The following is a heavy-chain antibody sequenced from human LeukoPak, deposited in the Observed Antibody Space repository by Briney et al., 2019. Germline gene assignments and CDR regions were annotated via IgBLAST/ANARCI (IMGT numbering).Heavy chain of an antibody. CDR2: IIPIFGTA. Sequence: SVKVSCKASGGTFSSYAISWVRQAPGQGLEWMGGIIPIFGTANYAQKFQGRVTITADKSTSTAYMELSSLRSEDTAVYYCARDHYGDYAPGVYWGQGTLVTVSS. V-gene: IGHV1-69*06. CDR3: ARDHYGDYAPGVY. J-gene: IGHJ4*02. D-gene: IGHD4-17*01. CDR1: GGTFSSYA.